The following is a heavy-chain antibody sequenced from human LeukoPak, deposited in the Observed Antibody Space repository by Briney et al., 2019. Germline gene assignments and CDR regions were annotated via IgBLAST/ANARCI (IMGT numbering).Heavy chain of an antibody. V-gene: IGHV3-33*05. Sequence: GGSLRLSCAASGFTFSSYGVHWVRQVPGKGLEWVAVISYDGSSKYYADSVKGRFTISRENSKNTLYLQMNSLRAEDTAVYYCARSYGMDVWGQGTTVTVSS. CDR1: GFTFSSYG. CDR3: ARSYGMDV. J-gene: IGHJ6*02. CDR2: ISYDGSSK.